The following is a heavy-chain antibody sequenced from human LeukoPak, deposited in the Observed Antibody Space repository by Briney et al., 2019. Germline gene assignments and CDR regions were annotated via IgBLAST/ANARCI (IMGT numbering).Heavy chain of an antibody. J-gene: IGHJ4*02. CDR2: ISSSGSTI. D-gene: IGHD6-19*01. Sequence: GGSLRLSCAASGFTFSSYEMNGVRQAPGKGLEWGSYISSSGSTIYYADSVKGRFTISRDNAKNSLYLQMNSLRAEDTAVYYCARDLAVAGKGPGDYWGQGTLVTVSS. CDR1: GFTFSSYE. V-gene: IGHV3-48*03. CDR3: ARDLAVAGKGPGDY.